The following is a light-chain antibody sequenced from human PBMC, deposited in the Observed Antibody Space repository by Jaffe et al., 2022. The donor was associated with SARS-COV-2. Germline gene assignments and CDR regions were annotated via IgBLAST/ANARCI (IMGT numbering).Light chain of an antibody. Sequence: DIQMTQSPSSLSASVGDRVTITCRASQAIRIDLVWYQQKPGKAPTHLIYGASSLQSGVPSRFSGSGSGTEFTLTISSLQPEDFATYYCLQHNSYPLTFGGGTRVEIK. V-gene: IGKV1-17*01. J-gene: IGKJ4*01. CDR2: GAS. CDR3: LQHNSYPLT. CDR1: QAIRID.